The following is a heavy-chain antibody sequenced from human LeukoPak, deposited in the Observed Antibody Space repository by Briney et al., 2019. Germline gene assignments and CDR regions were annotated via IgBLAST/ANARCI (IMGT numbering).Heavy chain of an antibody. J-gene: IGHJ4*02. CDR3: ARRQGCSSTSCPPDY. CDR2: IYYSGST. CDR1: GGSISSYY. Sequence: PSETLSLTCTVSGGSISSYYWSWIRQPPGKGLEWIGYIYYSGSTNYNPSLKSRVTISVDTSKNQFSLKLSSVTAADTAIYYCARRQGCSSTSCPPDYWGQGTLVTVSP. V-gene: IGHV4-59*01. D-gene: IGHD2-2*01.